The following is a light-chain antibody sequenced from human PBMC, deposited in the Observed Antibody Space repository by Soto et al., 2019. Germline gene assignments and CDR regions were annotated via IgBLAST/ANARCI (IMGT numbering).Light chain of an antibody. CDR1: QTIDNY. CDR3: QQLESNPPST. Sequence: IQLTQSPSSLSASVGDTVTISCRASQTIDNYLAWYQQYPGSAPKLLIYLASTLQSGVPSTVSGSGSGTDFKLTLSSLQPEDFAIYYCQQLESNPPSTFGQGTRVEIK. V-gene: IGKV1-9*01. J-gene: IGKJ1*01. CDR2: LAS.